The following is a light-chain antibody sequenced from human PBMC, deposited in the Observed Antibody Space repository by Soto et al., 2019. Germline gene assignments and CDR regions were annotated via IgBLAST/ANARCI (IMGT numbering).Light chain of an antibody. V-gene: IGKV3D-20*01. Sequence: EIVLTQSPATLSLSPGERATLSCGASQSVSSSYLAWYQQKPGLAPRLLIYDASSRDTGIPDRFSGSGSGTDSTLTISRLEPEDFAVYYCQQYVSSPWTFGQGTKVEIK. CDR3: QQYVSSPWT. J-gene: IGKJ1*01. CDR1: QSVSSSY. CDR2: DAS.